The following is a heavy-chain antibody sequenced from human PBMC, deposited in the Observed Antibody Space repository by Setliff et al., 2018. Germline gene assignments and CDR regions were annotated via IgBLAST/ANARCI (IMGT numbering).Heavy chain of an antibody. D-gene: IGHD2-2*01. CDR1: GVSVNSLTW. V-gene: IGHV4-4*02. J-gene: IGHJ5*02. Sequence: SETLSLTCAVSGVSVNSLTWWSWVRQSPGKGLEWIGHIYHDGNTKSYPSVHFNQSLKSRVTMSVDKSKNHFSLESTSVTAADTAVYYCARGGGGYHAASWGQGILVTVSS. CDR2: IYHDGNT. CDR3: ARGGGGYHAAS.